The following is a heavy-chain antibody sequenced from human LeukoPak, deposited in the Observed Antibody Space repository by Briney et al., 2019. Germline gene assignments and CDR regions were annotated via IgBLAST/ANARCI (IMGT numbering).Heavy chain of an antibody. Sequence: SVKVSCKASGGTFISYAISWVRQAPGQGLEWMGGIIPIFGTANYAQKFQGRVTITADESTSTAYMELSSLRSEDTAVYYCAIAGGYCGGDCYGDYWGQGTLVTVSS. V-gene: IGHV1-69*13. CDR2: IIPIFGTA. J-gene: IGHJ4*02. D-gene: IGHD2-21*02. CDR3: AIAGGYCGGDCYGDY. CDR1: GGTFISYA.